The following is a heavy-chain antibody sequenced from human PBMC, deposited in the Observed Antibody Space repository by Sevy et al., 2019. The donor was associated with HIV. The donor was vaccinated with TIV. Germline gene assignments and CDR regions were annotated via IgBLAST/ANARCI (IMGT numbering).Heavy chain of an antibody. CDR3: ARGETPGGSYYHPFDY. Sequence: GGSLRLSCAASGFTFSSYAMHWVRQAPGKGLEWVAVISYDGSNKYYADSVKGRFTISRDNSKNTLYLQMNSLRAEVTAVYYCARGETPGGSYYHPFDYWGQGTLVTVSS. J-gene: IGHJ4*02. D-gene: IGHD1-26*01. CDR1: GFTFSSYA. CDR2: ISYDGSNK. V-gene: IGHV3-30-3*01.